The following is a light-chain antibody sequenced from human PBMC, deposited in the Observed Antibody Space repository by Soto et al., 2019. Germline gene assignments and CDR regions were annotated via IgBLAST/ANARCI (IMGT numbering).Light chain of an antibody. Sequence: QSVLNQPASVSGSPGQSSTISCTGTSSDVVGYNYVSWYQQHPGKAPKFMIYDVSNRPSGVSNRFSGSKSGNTASLTISGLQAEDEADYYCSSYTTSNTRQIVFGTGTKVTVL. CDR2: DVS. V-gene: IGLV2-14*01. J-gene: IGLJ1*01. CDR3: SSYTTSNTRQIV. CDR1: SSDVVGYNY.